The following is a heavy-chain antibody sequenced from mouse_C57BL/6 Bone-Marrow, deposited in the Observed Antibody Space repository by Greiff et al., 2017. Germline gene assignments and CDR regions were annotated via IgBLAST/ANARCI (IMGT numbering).Heavy chain of an antibody. CDR3: ARGSPDRSGPFAY. D-gene: IGHD3-2*02. CDR1: GFTFSDYY. J-gene: IGHJ3*01. CDR2: INYDGSST. Sequence: EVKLMESEGGLVQPGSSMKLSCTASGFTFSDYYMAWVRQVPEKGLEWVANINYDGSSTYYLDSLKSRFIISRDNAKNILYLQMSSLKSEDTATYYCARGSPDRSGPFAYWGQGTLVTVSA. V-gene: IGHV5-16*01.